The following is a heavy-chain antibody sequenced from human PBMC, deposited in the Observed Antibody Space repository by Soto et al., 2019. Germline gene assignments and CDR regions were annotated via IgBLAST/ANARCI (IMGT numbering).Heavy chain of an antibody. V-gene: IGHV3-21*01. J-gene: IGHJ5*02. Sequence: GGSLRLSCGASGFNFGAFGMNWVRQAPGKGLEWVSSITLSSSYIYYADSVKGRFTVSRDNAKNSLYLDMKSLTVDDTAVYYCARDMKSVRFWGTNGFDPWGQGTLVTVS. CDR1: GFNFGAFG. CDR3: ARDMKSVRFWGTNGFDP. D-gene: IGHD3-16*01. CDR2: ITLSSSYI.